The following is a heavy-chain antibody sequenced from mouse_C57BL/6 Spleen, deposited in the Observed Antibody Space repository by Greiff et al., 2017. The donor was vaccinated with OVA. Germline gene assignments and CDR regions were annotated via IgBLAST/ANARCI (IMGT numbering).Heavy chain of an antibody. CDR3: ARSLITTVDY. V-gene: IGHV1-82*01. J-gene: IGHJ2*01. D-gene: IGHD1-1*01. CDR1: GYAFSSSW. CDR2: IYPGDGDT. Sequence: VKLQESGPELVKPGASVKISCKASGYAFSSSWMNWVKQRPGKGLEWIGRIYPGDGDTNYNGKFKGKATLTADKSSSTAYMQLSSLTSEDSAVYFCARSLITTVDYWGQGTTLTVSS.